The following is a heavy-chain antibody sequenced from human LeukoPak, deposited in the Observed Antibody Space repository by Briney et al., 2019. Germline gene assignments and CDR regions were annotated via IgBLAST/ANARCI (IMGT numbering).Heavy chain of an antibody. CDR3: AKDYDSSGYYLFDY. V-gene: IGHV3-23*01. Sequence: GGSLRLSCAASGFTFSSYGMGWVRQAPGKGLEWVSAISGSGGSTYYADSVKGRFTISRDNSKNTLYLQMNSLRAEDTAVYYCAKDYDSSGYYLFDYWGQGTLVTVSS. D-gene: IGHD3-22*01. J-gene: IGHJ4*02. CDR1: GFTFSSYG. CDR2: ISGSGGST.